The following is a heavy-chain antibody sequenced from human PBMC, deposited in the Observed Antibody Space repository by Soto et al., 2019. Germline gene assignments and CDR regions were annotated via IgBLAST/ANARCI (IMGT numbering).Heavy chain of an antibody. D-gene: IGHD5-12*01. CDR2: TFDRSKWYN. CDR1: GASVTSNSAA. J-gene: IGHJ5*02. CDR3: AKGDNLGPKTGYAFDP. V-gene: IGHV6-1*01. Sequence: SHTLSLTCAISGASVTSNSAACNWIRQSPSRGLEWMGRTFDRSKWYNVYAVSVKSRIIINPDTSNNQFSLHLNSVTPEDTPVYFCAKGDNLGPKTGYAFDPWGQGIMVTVSS.